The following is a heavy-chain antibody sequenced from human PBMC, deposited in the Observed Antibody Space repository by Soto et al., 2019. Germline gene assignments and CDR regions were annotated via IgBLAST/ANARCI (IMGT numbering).Heavy chain of an antibody. V-gene: IGHV1-8*01. D-gene: IGHD4-17*01. CDR2: MNPNSGNT. J-gene: IGHJ6*02. CDR3: ARGWDGDDVNYYYGMDV. CDR1: GYTFTSYD. Sequence: QVQLVQSGAEVKTPGASVKVSCKASGYTFTSYDINWVRQATGQGLEWMGWMNPNSGNTGYAQKFQGRVTMTRNTSISKAYMELSSLRSEDTAVYYCARGWDGDDVNYYYGMDVWGQGTTVTVSS.